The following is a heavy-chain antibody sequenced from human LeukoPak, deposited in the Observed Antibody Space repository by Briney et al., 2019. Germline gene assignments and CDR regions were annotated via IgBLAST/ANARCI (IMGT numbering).Heavy chain of an antibody. Sequence: PGGSLRLSCATSGISFSDDWMTWVRQAQGKGLEWVANINQDGSKENYVDSARGRFTISRDNTKNSLFLQMNSLRAEDTAIYYCARDTSPWSDSSYFDALDLWGQGTMVTVSS. CDR1: GISFSDDW. D-gene: IGHD6-13*01. CDR3: ARDTSPWSDSSYFDALDL. V-gene: IGHV3-7*01. J-gene: IGHJ3*01. CDR2: INQDGSKE.